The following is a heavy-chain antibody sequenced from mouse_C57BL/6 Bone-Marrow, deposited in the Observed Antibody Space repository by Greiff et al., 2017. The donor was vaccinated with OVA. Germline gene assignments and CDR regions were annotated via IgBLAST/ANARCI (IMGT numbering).Heavy chain of an antibody. CDR2: ISSGGSYT. J-gene: IGHJ3*01. CDR3: ARQGGLAY. V-gene: IGHV5-6*01. CDR1: GFTFSSYG. D-gene: IGHD3-3*01. Sequence: EVKVVESGGDLVKPGGSLKLSCAASGFTFSSYGMSWVRQTPDKRLEWVATISSGGSYTYYPDSVKGRFTISRDNAKNTLYLQMSSLKSEDTAMYYCARQGGLAYWGQGTLVTVSA.